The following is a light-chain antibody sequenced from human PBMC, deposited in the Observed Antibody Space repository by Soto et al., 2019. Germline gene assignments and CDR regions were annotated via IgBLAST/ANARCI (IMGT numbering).Light chain of an antibody. J-gene: IGLJ1*01. Sequence: QSALTQPPSVSGSPGESVTISCTGIISDIGGYNYVSWYQQLPGKAPKVMIYDVTKRPSGVPDRFSGSNSGNTASLTISGLQAEDEADYYCCSYAGTTHVFGNGTKVTVL. V-gene: IGLV2-11*01. CDR2: DVT. CDR3: CSYAGTTHV. CDR1: ISDIGGYNY.